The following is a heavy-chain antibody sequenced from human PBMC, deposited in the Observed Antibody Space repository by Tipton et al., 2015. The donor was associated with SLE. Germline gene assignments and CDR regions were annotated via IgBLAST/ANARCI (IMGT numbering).Heavy chain of an antibody. V-gene: IGHV4-4*07. CDR1: GGPISRYS. J-gene: IGHJ4*02. CDR3: ARFMISVGFDY. D-gene: IGHD3-16*01. CDR2: IHSSGST. Sequence: TLSLTCTVSGGPISRYSWNWIRQPAGKGLEWIGQIHSSGSTSYNPSLKSRVSISVDMSKNQVSLKLSSVTAADTALYYCARFMISVGFDYWGQGTLVAVSS.